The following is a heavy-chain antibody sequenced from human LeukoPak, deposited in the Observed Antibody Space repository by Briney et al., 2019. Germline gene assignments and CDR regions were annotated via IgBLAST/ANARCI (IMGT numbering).Heavy chain of an antibody. D-gene: IGHD3-22*01. CDR1: GFTFSSYA. CDR2: ITSSSSYI. CDR3: ARHVVAVGFDY. V-gene: IGHV3-21*01. J-gene: IGHJ4*02. Sequence: PGGSLRLSCAASGFTFSSYAMNWVRQAPGKGLEWVSSITSSSSYIYYADSVKGRFTISRDNAKNSLYLQMNSLRVEDTAVYYCARHVVAVGFDYWGQGTLVTVSS.